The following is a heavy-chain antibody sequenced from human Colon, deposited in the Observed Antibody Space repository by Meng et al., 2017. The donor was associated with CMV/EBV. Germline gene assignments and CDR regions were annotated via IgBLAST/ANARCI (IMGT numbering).Heavy chain of an antibody. CDR2: TSPDGRVT. J-gene: IGHJ6*02. D-gene: IGHD2-21*01. Sequence: GESLKISCAASGFTFSNFWVHWVRQAPGKGLVWVSCTSPDGRVTAYADSVKGRFTISRDNARSTLFLQINSLRAEDAAVYYCTRGCDNIPRPADVWGQGTTVTVSS. CDR3: TRGCDNIPRPADV. CDR1: GFTFSNFW. V-gene: IGHV3-74*01.